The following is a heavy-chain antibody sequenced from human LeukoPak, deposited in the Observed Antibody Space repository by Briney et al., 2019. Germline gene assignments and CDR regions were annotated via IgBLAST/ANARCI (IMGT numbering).Heavy chain of an antibody. Sequence: SETLSLTCTVSGGSISSYYWSWIRQPPGKGLEWIGYIYYSGSTNYNPSLKSRVTISVDTSKNQFSLKLSSVTAADTAVYYCARIQYSGYGYVAGTFDYFDYWGQGTLVTVSS. CDR2: IYYSGST. CDR1: GGSISSYY. CDR3: ARIQYSGYGYVAGTFDYFDY. J-gene: IGHJ4*02. V-gene: IGHV4-59*12. D-gene: IGHD5-12*01.